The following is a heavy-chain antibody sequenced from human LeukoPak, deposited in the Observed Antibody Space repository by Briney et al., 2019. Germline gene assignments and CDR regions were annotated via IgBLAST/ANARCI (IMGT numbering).Heavy chain of an antibody. CDR3: ARGLYDSGYLVDY. CDR2: IYYSGST. CDR1: GGSISSYY. Sequence: PSETLSLTCTVSGGSISSYYWSWIRQPPGKGLEWIGYIYYSGSTNYNPSLKSRVTISVGTSKNQFSLKLSSVTAADTAVYYCARGLYDSGYLVDYWGQGTLVTVSS. V-gene: IGHV4-59*12. D-gene: IGHD3-22*01. J-gene: IGHJ4*02.